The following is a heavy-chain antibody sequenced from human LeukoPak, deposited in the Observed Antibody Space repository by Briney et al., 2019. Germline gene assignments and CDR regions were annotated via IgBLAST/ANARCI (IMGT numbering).Heavy chain of an antibody. CDR2: ITRKGDST. Sequence: GESLKISCAASGFTFSTYAMHWVRQAPGKGLEYVSGITRKGDSTYYADSVKGRFTISRDNSKNTLYLQMGGLRAEDMAVYYCARQAAGVVYWGQGTLVTVSS. CDR1: GFTFSTYA. J-gene: IGHJ4*02. V-gene: IGHV3-64*02. D-gene: IGHD6-13*01. CDR3: ARQAAGVVY.